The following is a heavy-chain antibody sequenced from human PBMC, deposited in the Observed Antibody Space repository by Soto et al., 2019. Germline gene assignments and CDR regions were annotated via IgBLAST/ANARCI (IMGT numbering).Heavy chain of an antibody. CDR2: IYHSGST. CDR3: ARVPGL. V-gene: IGHV4-30-2*01. CDR1: GGSISSGGYS. Sequence: LSLTCAVSGGSISSGGYSWSWIRQPPGKGLEWIGYIYHSGSTYYNPSLKSRVTISVDRSKNQFSLKLSSVTAADTAVYYCARVPGLWGQGTLFTVSS. D-gene: IGHD7-27*01. J-gene: IGHJ4*02.